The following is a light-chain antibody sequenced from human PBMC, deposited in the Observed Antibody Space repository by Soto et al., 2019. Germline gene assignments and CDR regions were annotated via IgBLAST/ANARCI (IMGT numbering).Light chain of an antibody. J-gene: IGKJ1*01. Sequence: EIVLTQSPGTLSLSPGERATLSCRASQSVYSSYFAWYQQKPGPAPRLLIYGASSTAIGIPGRFSGSGSGTDFTLTISRLEPEDFALYYCQQYGSSKSFGKGTKVEIK. CDR2: GAS. V-gene: IGKV3-20*01. CDR1: QSVYSSY. CDR3: QQYGSSKS.